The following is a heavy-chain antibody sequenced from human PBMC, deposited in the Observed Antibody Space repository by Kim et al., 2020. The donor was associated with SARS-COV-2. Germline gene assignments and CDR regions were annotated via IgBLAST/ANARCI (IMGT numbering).Heavy chain of an antibody. CDR2: IYYSGST. CDR3: VRERHDYGDYYYYYGMDV. CDR1: GGSISSYY. D-gene: IGHD4-17*01. J-gene: IGHJ6*01. Sequence: SETLSLTCTVSGGSISSYYWSWIRQPPGKGLEWIGYIYYSGSTNYNPSLKSRVTISVDTSKNQFSLKLSSVTAADTAVYYCVRERHDYGDYYYYYGMDV. V-gene: IGHV4-59*01.